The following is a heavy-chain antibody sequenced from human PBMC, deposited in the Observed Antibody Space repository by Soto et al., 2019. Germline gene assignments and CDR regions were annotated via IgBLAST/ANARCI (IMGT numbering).Heavy chain of an antibody. V-gene: IGHV3-23*01. J-gene: IGHJ6*02. Sequence: EVQLLESGGGLVQPGGSLRLSCAASGFTFSSYAMSWVRQAPGKGLEWVSGISGSSFDTYYADSVKGRFTISRDNAKNTLYLQMNGLRAEDTAIYYCARGSSGYNYGPGDFYYGLDVWGQGTTVTVSS. D-gene: IGHD5-18*01. CDR3: ARGSSGYNYGPGDFYYGLDV. CDR2: ISGSSFDT. CDR1: GFTFSSYA.